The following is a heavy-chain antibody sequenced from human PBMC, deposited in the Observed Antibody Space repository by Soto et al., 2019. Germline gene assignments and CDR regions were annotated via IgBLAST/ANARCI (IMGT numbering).Heavy chain of an antibody. D-gene: IGHD3-10*01. J-gene: IGHJ4*02. V-gene: IGHV3-23*01. Sequence: GGSLRLSCAASGFTFSSYAMSWVRQAPGKGLEWVSAISGSGGSTYYADSVKGRFTISRDNSKNTLYLQMNSLRAEDTAVYYCAKWTQVRGARKGCPFDYWGQGTLVTVSS. CDR3: AKWTQVRGARKGCPFDY. CDR2: ISGSGGST. CDR1: GFTFSSYA.